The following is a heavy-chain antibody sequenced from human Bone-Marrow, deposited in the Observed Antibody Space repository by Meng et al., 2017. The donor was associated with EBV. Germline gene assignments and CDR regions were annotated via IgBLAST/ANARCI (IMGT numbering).Heavy chain of an antibody. V-gene: IGHV4-34*01. CDR1: GGSFSGYY. J-gene: IGHJ4*02. Sequence: QVKLRQWGAGLLKPSDTLSLTCAVYGGSFSGYYWSWIRQPPGKGLEWIGEINHSGSTNYNPSLKSRVTISVDTSKNQFSLKLSSVTAADTAVYYCARGRGYSSPNFDYWGQGTLVTVSS. D-gene: IGHD6-13*01. CDR3: ARGRGYSSPNFDY. CDR2: INHSGST.